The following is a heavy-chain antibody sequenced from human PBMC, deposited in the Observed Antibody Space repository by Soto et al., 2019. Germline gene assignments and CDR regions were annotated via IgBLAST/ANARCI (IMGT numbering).Heavy chain of an antibody. V-gene: IGHV3-48*01. CDR1: GFTFSSYS. D-gene: IGHD6-13*01. Sequence: EVQLVESGGGLVQPGGSLRLSCAAYGFTFSSYSMNWVRQAPGKGLEWVSYISSSSSTIYYADSVRGRFTISRDNAKNSLYLQMNSLRAEDTAVYYCARDLGSSWYTEYFQHWGQGTLVTVSS. J-gene: IGHJ1*01. CDR2: ISSSSSTI. CDR3: ARDLGSSWYTEYFQH.